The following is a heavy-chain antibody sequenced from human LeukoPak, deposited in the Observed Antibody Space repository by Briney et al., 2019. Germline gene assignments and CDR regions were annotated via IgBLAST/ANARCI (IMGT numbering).Heavy chain of an antibody. Sequence: SETLSLTCTVSGGSISSSSYYWGWIRQPPGKGLEWIGSIYYSGSTYYNPSLKSRVTISVDTSKNQFSLKLSSVTAADTAVYYWARHVAGLFDYWGQGTLVTVSS. CDR3: ARHVAGLFDY. CDR2: IYYSGST. J-gene: IGHJ4*02. D-gene: IGHD2-15*01. V-gene: IGHV4-39*01. CDR1: GGSISSSSYY.